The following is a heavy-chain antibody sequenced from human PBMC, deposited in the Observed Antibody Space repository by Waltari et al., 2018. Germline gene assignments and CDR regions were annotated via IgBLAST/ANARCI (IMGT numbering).Heavy chain of an antibody. D-gene: IGHD3-3*01. CDR2: INPSGGST. Sequence: QVQLVQSGAEVKKPGASVKVSCKASGYTFTSYYMHWVRQAPGQGLEWMGIINPSGGSTRYAQKFQGRVTMARDTSTSTVDMELSSLRSEDTAVYYCARDDYDFWSDYSSPTNYYGMDVWGQGTTVTVSS. V-gene: IGHV1-46*01. J-gene: IGHJ6*02. CDR1: GYTFTSYY. CDR3: ARDDYDFWSDYSSPTNYYGMDV.